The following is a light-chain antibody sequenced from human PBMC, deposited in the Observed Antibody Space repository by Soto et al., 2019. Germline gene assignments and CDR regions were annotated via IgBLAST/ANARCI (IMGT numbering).Light chain of an antibody. Sequence: QSALTQPRSVSGSPGQSVTISCSGTSSDVGGYNFVSWYQQHPGKAPKLMIYDVRRRPSGVPDRFSGSKSGNTASLTISGLQVEDEAEYYCCSYAGSTHVFGTGTKLTVL. J-gene: IGLJ1*01. CDR3: CSYAGSTHV. CDR2: DVR. V-gene: IGLV2-11*01. CDR1: SSDVGGYNF.